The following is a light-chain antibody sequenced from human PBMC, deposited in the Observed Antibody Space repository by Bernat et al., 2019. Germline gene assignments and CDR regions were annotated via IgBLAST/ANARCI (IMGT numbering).Light chain of an antibody. CDR1: QNVNIN. CDR2: DAF. V-gene: IGKV3-15*01. Sequence: VMTQSPAFLSVSPGERATLSCRAGQNVNINLAWYQQKPGQAPRLLIYDAFTRATGVPVRCSGSGSGTEFTLTISSLQSEEFPVYYCQQNSSWPRNTFGQGTKRE. CDR3: QQNSSWPRNT. J-gene: IGKJ2*01.